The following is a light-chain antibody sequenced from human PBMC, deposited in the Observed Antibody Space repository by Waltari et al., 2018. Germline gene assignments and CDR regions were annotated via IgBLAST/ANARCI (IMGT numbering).Light chain of an antibody. J-gene: IGLJ2*01. CDR1: SSDVGGYNY. Sequence: QSALTQPASVSGSPGQSLTISCTGTSSDVGGYNYASWYQQHPGKAPKLMIYDVSNRPSGVSNRFSGSKSGNTASLTISGLQAEDEADYYCSSYTSSNTLVFGGGTKLTVL. CDR3: SSYTSSNTLV. CDR2: DVS. V-gene: IGLV2-14*03.